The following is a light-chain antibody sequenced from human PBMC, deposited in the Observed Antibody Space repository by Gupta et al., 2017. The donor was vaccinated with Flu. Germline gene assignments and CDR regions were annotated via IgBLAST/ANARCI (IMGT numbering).Light chain of an antibody. V-gene: IGLV2-14*01. CDR3: KSWTSNNDYV. CDR2: EVN. CDR1: SSDVGGYNY. J-gene: IGLJ1*01. Sequence: QSALTQPASVSGSPGQSITISCTGTSSDVGGYNYVSWYQQHPGKAPQLMIYEVNNRPSGVSYRFSGSKSGNTASLSISGLQTEDEADYYCKSWTSNNDYVFGTGTKVTVL.